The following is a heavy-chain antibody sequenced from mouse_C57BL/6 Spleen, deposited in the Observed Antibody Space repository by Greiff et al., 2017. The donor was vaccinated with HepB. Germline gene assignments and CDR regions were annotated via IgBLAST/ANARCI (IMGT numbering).Heavy chain of an antibody. J-gene: IGHJ4*01. V-gene: IGHV5-17*01. D-gene: IGHD2-4*01. Sequence: EVKLMESGGGLVKPGGSLKLSCAASGFTFSDYGMHWVRQAPEKGLEWVAYISSGSSTIYYADTVKGRFTISRDNAKNTLFLQMTSLRSEDTAMYYCARSPYDYDPYYAMDYWGQGTSVTVSS. CDR2: ISSGSSTI. CDR1: GFTFSDYG. CDR3: ARSPYDYDPYYAMDY.